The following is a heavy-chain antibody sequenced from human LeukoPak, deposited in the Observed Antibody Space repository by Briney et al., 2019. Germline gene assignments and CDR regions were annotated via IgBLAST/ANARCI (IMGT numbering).Heavy chain of an antibody. CDR1: GFTFSSYD. V-gene: IGHV3-30*18. CDR3: AKDFRIGYSAHFDY. CDR2: ISYDGNDK. D-gene: IGHD2-21*01. Sequence: PGGSLRLSCAASGFTFSSYDMHWVRQAPGKGLEWVAVISYDGNDKHYADSVKGRFTISRDNSKNTLYLQMNSLRGEDTAVYYCAKDFRIGYSAHFDYWGQGALVTVSS. J-gene: IGHJ4*02.